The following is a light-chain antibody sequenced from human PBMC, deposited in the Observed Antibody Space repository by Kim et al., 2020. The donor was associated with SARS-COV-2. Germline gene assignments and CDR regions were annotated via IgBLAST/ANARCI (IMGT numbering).Light chain of an antibody. J-gene: IGKJ5*01. Sequence: AYVGDRVTITCRASQGTGRFLAWYQQKPGKAPRVLIYDASTLQSGVPSRFSGSGSGTDFTLTISSLQPEDFATYYCQQLSNYPITFGQGTRLEIK. CDR2: DAS. V-gene: IGKV1-9*01. CDR3: QQLSNYPIT. CDR1: QGTGRF.